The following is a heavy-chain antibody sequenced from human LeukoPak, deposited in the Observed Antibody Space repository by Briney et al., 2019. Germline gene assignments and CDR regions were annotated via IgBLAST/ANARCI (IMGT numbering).Heavy chain of an antibody. D-gene: IGHD3-10*01. Sequence: SETLSLTCMVSGCSISSYYWSLIRQPPGKGLEWIGYIYYSGSTNYNPSLKSRVTISVDTSKNQFSLKLSSVTAADTAVYYCASFYGSGSYICYWGQGTLVTVSS. V-gene: IGHV4-59*08. J-gene: IGHJ4*02. CDR2: IYYSGST. CDR1: GCSISSYY. CDR3: ASFYGSGSYICY.